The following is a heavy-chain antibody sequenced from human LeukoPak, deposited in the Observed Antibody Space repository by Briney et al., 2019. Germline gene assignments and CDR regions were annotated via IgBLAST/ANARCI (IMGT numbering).Heavy chain of an antibody. D-gene: IGHD6-13*01. CDR2: IYPGDSDT. CDR1: GYSLTSYW. J-gene: IGHJ4*02. CDR3: ATGYGSSWYDPYFDY. Sequence: GESLKISCKGSGYSLTSYWIGWVRQMPGKGLEWMGIIYPGDSDTRYSPSFQGQVTISADKSISTAYLQWSSLKASDTAMYYCATGYGSSWYDPYFDYWGQGTLVTVSS. V-gene: IGHV5-51*01.